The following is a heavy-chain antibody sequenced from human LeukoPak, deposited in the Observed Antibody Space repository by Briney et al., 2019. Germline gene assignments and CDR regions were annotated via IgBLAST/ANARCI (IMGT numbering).Heavy chain of an antibody. CDR1: GFSNNY. CDR3: ARDLWDATGY. J-gene: IGHJ4*02. V-gene: IGHV3-66*03. Sequence: GGSLRLSCVASGFSNNYMSWVRQAPGQGLEWVSVIYSCDSTYYADSVKGRFTISRYISKNTLYLQMNSLRPEDTAVYHCARDLWDATGYWGQGTLVTVSS. CDR2: IYSCDST. D-gene: IGHD1-14*01.